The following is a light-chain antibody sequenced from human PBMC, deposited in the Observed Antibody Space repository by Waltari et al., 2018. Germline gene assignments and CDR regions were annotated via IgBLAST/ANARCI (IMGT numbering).Light chain of an antibody. CDR3: MQGTHL. CDR2: KVS. J-gene: IGKJ5*01. V-gene: IGKV2-30*02. Sequence: DVVMTQSPLSLPVTLGQPASISCRSSQSLVHSDGNTYLNWFQQRPGQSPRRIIYKVSNRDSGVPDRFSGSGSGTDFTLKISRVEAEDVGVYYCMQGTHLFGQGTRLEIK. CDR1: QSLVHSDGNTY.